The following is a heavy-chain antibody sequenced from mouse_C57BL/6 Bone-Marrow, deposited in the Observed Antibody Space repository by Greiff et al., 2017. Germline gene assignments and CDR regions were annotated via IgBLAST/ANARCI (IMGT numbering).Heavy chain of an antibody. Sequence: VQLQQSGAELVKPGASVKLSCKASGYTFTSYWMHWVKQRPGQGLEWIGTIHPNSGSTNYNEKFKSKATLTVDKSSSTAYMQLSSLTSEDSAVYYCARSGRNYFDYWGQGTTLTVSS. J-gene: IGHJ2*01. CDR1: GYTFTSYW. CDR3: ARSGRNYFDY. CDR2: IHPNSGST. V-gene: IGHV1-64*01. D-gene: IGHD3-2*02.